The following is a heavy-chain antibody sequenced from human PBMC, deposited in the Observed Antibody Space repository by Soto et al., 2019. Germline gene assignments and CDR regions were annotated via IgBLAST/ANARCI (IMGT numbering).Heavy chain of an antibody. CDR2: ISYDGSNK. Sequence: PGGSLRLSCAASGFTFSSYAMHWVRQAPGKGLEWVAVISYDGSNKYYADSVKGRFTISRDNSKNTLYLQMNSLRAEDTAVYYCARGRPQLVLTSYYYYYGMDVWGQGTTVTVSS. D-gene: IGHD6-13*01. CDR3: ARGRPQLVLTSYYYYYGMDV. J-gene: IGHJ6*02. CDR1: GFTFSSYA. V-gene: IGHV3-30-3*01.